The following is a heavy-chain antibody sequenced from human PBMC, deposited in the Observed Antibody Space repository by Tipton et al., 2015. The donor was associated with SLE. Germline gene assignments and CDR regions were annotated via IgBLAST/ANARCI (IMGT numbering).Heavy chain of an antibody. J-gene: IGHJ3*02. CDR2: IWYDGSNK. CDR1: GFTFSSYG. V-gene: IGHV3-33*06. Sequence: SLRLSCAASGFTFSSYGMHWVRQAPGKGLEWVAVIWYDGSNKYYADSVKGRFTISRDNSKNTLYLQMNSLRAEDTAVYYCAKGKSQGRNAFNIWGQGTMVAVSS. CDR3: AKGKSQGRNAFNI.